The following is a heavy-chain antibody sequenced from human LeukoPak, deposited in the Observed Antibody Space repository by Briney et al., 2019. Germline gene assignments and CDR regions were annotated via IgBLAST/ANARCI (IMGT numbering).Heavy chain of an antibody. CDR2: FDPEDGET. J-gene: IGHJ4*02. D-gene: IGHD3-10*01. V-gene: IGHV1-24*01. CDR1: GYTLTELS. CDR3: ATSFRAGAPFDY. Sequence: ASVKVSCKVSGYTLTELSMHWERQAPGKGLEWMGGFDPEDGETIYAQKFQGRVTMTEDTSTDTAYMELSSLRSEDTAVYYCATSFRAGAPFDYWGQGTLVTVSS.